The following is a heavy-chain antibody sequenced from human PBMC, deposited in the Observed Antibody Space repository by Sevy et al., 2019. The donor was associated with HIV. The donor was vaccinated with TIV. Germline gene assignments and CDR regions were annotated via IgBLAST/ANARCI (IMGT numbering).Heavy chain of an antibody. Sequence: ASVKVSCKASGYTFTDDYLHWVRQAPGQGLEWMGRVYPNSGGTNYARKFQGRVTMTRDTSISTAYMELSRLRFDDTAVYYCASDGGGGTTNSGMDVWGQRTTVTVSS. V-gene: IGHV1-2*06. J-gene: IGHJ6*02. D-gene: IGHD1-7*01. CDR1: GYTFTDDY. CDR2: VYPNSGGT. CDR3: ASDGGGGTTNSGMDV.